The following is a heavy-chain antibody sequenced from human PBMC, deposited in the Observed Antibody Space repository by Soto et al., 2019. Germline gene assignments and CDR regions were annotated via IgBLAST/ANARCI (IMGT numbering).Heavy chain of an antibody. Sequence: PGGSLRLSCAASGFTFSSYGMHWVRQAPGKGLEWVAVIWYDGSNKYYADSVKGRFTISRDNSKNTLYLQMNSLRAEDTAVYYCERSYCITMIVVYGMDVWGQGTTVTVSS. CDR2: IWYDGSNK. D-gene: IGHD3-22*01. CDR1: GFTFSSYG. CDR3: ERSYCITMIVVYGMDV. J-gene: IGHJ6*02. V-gene: IGHV3-33*01.